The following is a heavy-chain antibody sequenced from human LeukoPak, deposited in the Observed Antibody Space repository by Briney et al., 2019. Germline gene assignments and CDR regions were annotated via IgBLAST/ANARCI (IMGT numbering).Heavy chain of an antibody. J-gene: IGHJ4*02. Sequence: PSETLSLTCAVYGGSFSGYYWSWIRQPPGKGLEWIWEINHSGSTNYNPSLKSRVTISVDTSKNQFSLKLSSVTAADTAVYYCARGRRGYSYGSSWDYWGQGTLVTVSS. V-gene: IGHV4-34*01. CDR3: ARGRRGYSYGSSWDY. CDR2: INHSGST. CDR1: GGSFSGYY. D-gene: IGHD5-18*01.